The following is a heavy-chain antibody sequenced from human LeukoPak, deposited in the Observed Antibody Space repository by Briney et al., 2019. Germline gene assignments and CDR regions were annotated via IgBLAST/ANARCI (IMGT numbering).Heavy chain of an antibody. J-gene: IGHJ4*02. CDR3: APVPGSGWSE. CDR2: ISSGSGYI. CDR1: GFTFSNSA. V-gene: IGHV3-21*01. D-gene: IGHD6-19*01. Sequence: PGGSLRLSCAASGFTFSNSAMNWVRQAPGKGLEWVSSISSGSGYIFYADSVKGRFTISRDNAKNSLYLQMNSLRAEDTAVYYCAPVPGSGWSEWGQGTLVTVSS.